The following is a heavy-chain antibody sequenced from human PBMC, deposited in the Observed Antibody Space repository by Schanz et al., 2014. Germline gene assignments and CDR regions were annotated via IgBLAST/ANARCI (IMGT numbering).Heavy chain of an antibody. CDR3: AKGRFGELSAFDI. CDR1: GFSFSSYA. CDR2: IKKDGSEK. Sequence: EVQLVESGGGLVQPGGSLRLSCATSGFSFSSYAINWVRQAPGKGLEWVANIKKDGSEKYYVDSVKGRFTISRDNSKNTLYLQMNSLRAEDTAVYYCAKGRFGELSAFDIWGQGTMVTVSS. J-gene: IGHJ3*02. V-gene: IGHV3-7*03. D-gene: IGHD3-10*01.